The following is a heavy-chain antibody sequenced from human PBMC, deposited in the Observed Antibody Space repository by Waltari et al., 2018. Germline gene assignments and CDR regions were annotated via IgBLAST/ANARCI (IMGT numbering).Heavy chain of an antibody. CDR3: ARSRYSSGWTYDY. Sequence: ELQLVESGGGLVQPGGSLRLSCAASGFTFSSYSMKCVRQAPGKGLEWVSDSSSSSSTIDYADSVKGRFTISRDNAKNSLYLQMNSLRAEDTAVYYCARSRYSSGWTYDYWGQGTLVTVSS. J-gene: IGHJ4*02. CDR1: GFTFSSYS. D-gene: IGHD6-19*01. CDR2: SSSSSSTI. V-gene: IGHV3-48*04.